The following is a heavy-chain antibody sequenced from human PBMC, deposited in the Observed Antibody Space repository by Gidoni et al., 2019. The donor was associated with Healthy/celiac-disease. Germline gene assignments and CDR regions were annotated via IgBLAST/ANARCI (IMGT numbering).Heavy chain of an antibody. D-gene: IGHD5-12*01. J-gene: IGHJ4*02. CDR2: ISSSSSYI. V-gene: IGHV3-21*01. Sequence: EVQLVESGGGLVKPGGSLRISCAASGFTFSSYSMNWVRQAPGKGLEVVSSISSSSSYIYYADSVKCRFTISRDNAKNSLYLQMNSLRAEDTAVYYCARDPQVVDIVATDHYDYWGQGTLVTVSS. CDR3: ARDPQVVDIVATDHYDY. CDR1: GFTFSSYS.